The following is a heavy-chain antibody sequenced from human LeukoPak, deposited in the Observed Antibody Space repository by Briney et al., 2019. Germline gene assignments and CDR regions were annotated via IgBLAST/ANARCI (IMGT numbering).Heavy chain of an antibody. J-gene: IGHJ4*02. Sequence: PSETLSLTCTVSGGSISSSSYYWGWIRQPPGKGLEWIGSIYYSGSTYYNPSLKSRVTISVDTYQNLFSLKLSSVTAADTAVYYCARRYGDYVRQYYFDYWGQGTLVTVSS. V-gene: IGHV4-39*02. CDR1: GGSISSSSYY. CDR3: ARRYGDYVRQYYFDY. D-gene: IGHD4-17*01. CDR2: IYYSGST.